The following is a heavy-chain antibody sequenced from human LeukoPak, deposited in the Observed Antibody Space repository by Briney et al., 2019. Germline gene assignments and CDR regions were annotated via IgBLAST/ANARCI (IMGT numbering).Heavy chain of an antibody. CDR2: IIPIFGTA. V-gene: IGHV1-69*13. CDR1: GGTFSSYA. D-gene: IGHD3-22*01. Sequence: SVKVSCRASGGTFSSYAISWVRQAPGQGLEWMGGIIPIFGTANYAQKFQGRVTITADESTSTAYMELSSLRSVDTAVYYCARGERDLLLPPTNFDYWGQGTLVTVSS. CDR3: ARGERDLLLPPTNFDY. J-gene: IGHJ4*02.